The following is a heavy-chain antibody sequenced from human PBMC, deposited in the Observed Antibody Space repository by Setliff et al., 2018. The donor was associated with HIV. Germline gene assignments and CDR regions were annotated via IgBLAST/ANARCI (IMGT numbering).Heavy chain of an antibody. V-gene: IGHV3-7*03. D-gene: IGHD6-19*01. Sequence: GGSLRLSCAASGFTFSSYWMSWVRQAPGKGLEWVANIKQDGSEKYYVDSVKGRFTISRDNAKNSLYLQMNSLRAEDTAVYYCARDPAMSGWALADWGQGTQVTVSS. J-gene: IGHJ4*02. CDR1: GFTFSSYW. CDR2: IKQDGSEK. CDR3: ARDPAMSGWALAD.